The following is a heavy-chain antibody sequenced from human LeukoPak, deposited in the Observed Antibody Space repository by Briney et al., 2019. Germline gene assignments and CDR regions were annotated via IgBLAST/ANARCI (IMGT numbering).Heavy chain of an antibody. CDR3: ARDPLGYDILTGYTPRYFDY. D-gene: IGHD3-9*01. CDR1: GFTFSSYW. J-gene: IGHJ4*02. Sequence: QPGGSLRLSCAASGFTFSSYWMYWVRQAPGKGLVWVSRIDSDGSSTTYADSVKGRFTISRDNAKNSLYLQMNSLRAEDTAVYYCARDPLGYDILTGYTPRYFDYWGQGTQVTVSS. V-gene: IGHV3-74*03. CDR2: IDSDGSST.